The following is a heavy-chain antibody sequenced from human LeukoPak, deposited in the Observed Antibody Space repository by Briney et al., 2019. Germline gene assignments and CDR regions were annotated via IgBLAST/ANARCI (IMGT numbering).Heavy chain of an antibody. CDR3: ARGRAAAGIFWFDP. CDR2: INPSSGGA. Sequence: RASVKVSCKASGYTFTGYYIHWVRQAPGQGLEWMGWINPSSGGANYAQKFQGRVTMTRDTSINTAFMELSRLRSDDTAVYYCARGRAAAGIFWFDPWGQGTLVTVSS. J-gene: IGHJ5*02. D-gene: IGHD6-13*01. CDR1: GYTFTGYY. V-gene: IGHV1-2*02.